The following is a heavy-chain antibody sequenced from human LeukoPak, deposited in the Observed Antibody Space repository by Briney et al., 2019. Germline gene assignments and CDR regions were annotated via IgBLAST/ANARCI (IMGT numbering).Heavy chain of an antibody. CDR1: GFTFSSYW. J-gene: IGHJ3*02. Sequence: PGGSLRLSCAASGFTFSSYWMHWVRQAPGKGLVWVSRINSDGSSTSYADSVKGRFTISRDNAKNTLYLQMNSLRAEDTAVYYCARWEIAGAHDAFDIWGQGTMVTVSS. CDR3: ARWEIAGAHDAFDI. D-gene: IGHD1-26*01. CDR2: INSDGSST. V-gene: IGHV3-74*01.